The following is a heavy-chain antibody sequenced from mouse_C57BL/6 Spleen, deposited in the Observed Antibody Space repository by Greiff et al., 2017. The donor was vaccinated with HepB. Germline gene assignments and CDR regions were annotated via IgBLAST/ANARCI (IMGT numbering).Heavy chain of an antibody. CDR3: ARHEGGKEGFDD. V-gene: IGHV1-62-2*01. D-gene: IGHD4-1*01. CDR2: FYPGSGSI. Sequence: VQVVESGAELVKPGASVKLSCKASGYTFTEYTISWVKQRSGQGLEWIGWFYPGSGSIKYNENFKDKATLTADKSSSTVYMELSRLTSADSAVYFCARHEGGKEGFDDWGKGTTLTVSS. CDR1: GYTFTEYT. J-gene: IGHJ2*01.